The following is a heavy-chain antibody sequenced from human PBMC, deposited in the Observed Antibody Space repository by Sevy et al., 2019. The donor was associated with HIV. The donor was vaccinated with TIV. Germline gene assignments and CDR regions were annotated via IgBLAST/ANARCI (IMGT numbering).Heavy chain of an antibody. D-gene: IGHD6-13*01. CDR1: GFTFSSYA. CDR2: ISYDGSNK. Sequence: GGSLRLSCAASGFTFSSYAMHWVRQAPGKGLEWVAVISYDGSNKYYADSVKGRLTISRDNSKNTLYLQMNSLRAEDTAVYYCAREGVAAAGNAFDIWGQGTMVTVSS. CDR3: AREGVAAAGNAFDI. J-gene: IGHJ3*02. V-gene: IGHV3-30*04.